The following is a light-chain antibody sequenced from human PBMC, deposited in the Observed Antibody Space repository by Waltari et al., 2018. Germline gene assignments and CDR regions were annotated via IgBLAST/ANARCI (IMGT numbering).Light chain of an antibody. J-gene: IGKJ2*01. CDR1: QSVSSN. CDR3: QHYNNWPPMYT. Sequence: EIVMTQSPATLSVSPGESATPPCRASQSVSSNLAWYQQKPGQAPRLLIYDASTRATGIPARFSGSGSGTEFTLTISSLQSEDFAVYYCQHYNNWPPMYTFGQGTKLEIK. CDR2: DAS. V-gene: IGKV3-15*01.